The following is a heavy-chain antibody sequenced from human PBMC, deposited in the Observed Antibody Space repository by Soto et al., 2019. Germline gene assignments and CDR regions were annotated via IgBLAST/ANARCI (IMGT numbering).Heavy chain of an antibody. J-gene: IGHJ5*02. CDR3: ARPKGAAAAGTSWFDP. V-gene: IGHV1-18*01. Sequence: GASXKVSCTASGYTFTSYGISWVRQAPGQGLEWMGWISAYNGNTNYAQKLQGRVTMTTDTSTSTAYMELRSLRSDDTAVSYCARPKGAAAAGTSWFDPWGQGTLVTVSS. CDR2: ISAYNGNT. D-gene: IGHD6-13*01. CDR1: GYTFTSYG.